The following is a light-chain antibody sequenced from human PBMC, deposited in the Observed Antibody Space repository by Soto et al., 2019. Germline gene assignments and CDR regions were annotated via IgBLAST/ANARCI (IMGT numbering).Light chain of an antibody. CDR1: QGINKY. V-gene: IGKV1-27*01. Sequence: DIQMTQSPSSLSASVGDRVTITCRASQGINKYFAWYQQKPGKAPKLLIYAASTLQSGVPSRFSGGGSGTDFTLTISSLQPEDVATYYCQKYNNGPPATFGPGTKVGV. CDR3: QKYNNGPPAT. J-gene: IGKJ3*01. CDR2: AAS.